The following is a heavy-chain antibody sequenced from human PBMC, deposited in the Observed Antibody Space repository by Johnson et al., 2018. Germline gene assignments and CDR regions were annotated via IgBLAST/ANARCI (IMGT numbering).Heavy chain of an antibody. Sequence: VQLVESGGGLVKPGGSLRLSCAASGLTFSRYSMNWVRQAPGKGREWVSSISSSSSYIYYADSVKGRFPISRDNAKNSLYLQMKSLRAEDTAVYSCARDWGSYCGGDCYPHRDAFDIWGQGTMVTVSS. V-gene: IGHV3-21*01. CDR1: GLTFSRYS. J-gene: IGHJ3*02. D-gene: IGHD2-21*02. CDR2: ISSSSSYI. CDR3: ARDWGSYCGGDCYPHRDAFDI.